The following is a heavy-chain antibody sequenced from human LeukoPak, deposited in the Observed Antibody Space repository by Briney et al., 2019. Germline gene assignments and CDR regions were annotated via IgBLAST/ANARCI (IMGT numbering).Heavy chain of an antibody. J-gene: IGHJ4*02. CDR1: GGSISSSDYY. CDR3: AISALPWFGESSFDY. Sequence: SETLSLTCTVSGGSISSSDYYWGWIRQPPGKGLEWIGSIYYSGSTYYNPSLKSRVTISVDTSKNQFSLKLSSVTAADTAVYYCAISALPWFGESSFDYWGQGTLVTVSS. D-gene: IGHD3-10*01. V-gene: IGHV4-39*07. CDR2: IYYSGST.